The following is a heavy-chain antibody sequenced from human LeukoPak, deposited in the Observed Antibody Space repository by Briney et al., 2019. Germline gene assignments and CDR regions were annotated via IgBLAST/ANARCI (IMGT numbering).Heavy chain of an antibody. V-gene: IGHV4-59*08. D-gene: IGHD2-2*01. CDR2: IYYSGSI. CDR1: GGSISSYY. CDR3: ARRIVVVPAAGGWFDP. Sequence: PGGSLRLSCTVSGGSISSYYWSWLRQPPGKGLEWIGYIYYSGSINYNPSLKSRVTISVDTSKNQFSLKLSSVTAADTAVYYCARRIVVVPAAGGWFDPWGQGTLVTVSS. J-gene: IGHJ5*02.